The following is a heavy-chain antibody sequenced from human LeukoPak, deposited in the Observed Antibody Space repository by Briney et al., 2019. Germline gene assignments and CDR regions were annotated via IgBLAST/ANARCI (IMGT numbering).Heavy chain of an antibody. J-gene: IGHJ6*02. V-gene: IGHV3-30*18. Sequence: GGSLRLSCAASGFTFSSYGMHSVRQAPGKGLEWVAVISYDGSNKYYADSVKGRFTISRDNSKNTLYLQMNSLRAGDTAVYYCAKDLTDIVVVPAAPYYYYYGMDVWGQGTTVTVSS. CDR3: AKDLTDIVVVPAAPYYYYYGMDV. CDR2: ISYDGSNK. D-gene: IGHD2-2*01. CDR1: GFTFSSYG.